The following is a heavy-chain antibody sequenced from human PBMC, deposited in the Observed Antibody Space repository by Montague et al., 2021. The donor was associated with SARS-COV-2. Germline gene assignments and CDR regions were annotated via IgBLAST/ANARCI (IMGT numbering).Heavy chain of an antibody. V-gene: IGHV4-59*01. Sequence: SETLSLTCTVSGGSISSNYWNWIRQPPGRGLEWIGYIYYSGSINYNPSLESRVTISADTSKNHFSLKLRSVTAADTAVYYCAREISGPDYFDYWGQGTLVTVSS. J-gene: IGHJ4*02. CDR2: IYYSGSI. CDR3: AREISGPDYFDY. CDR1: GGSISSNY. D-gene: IGHD3-10*01.